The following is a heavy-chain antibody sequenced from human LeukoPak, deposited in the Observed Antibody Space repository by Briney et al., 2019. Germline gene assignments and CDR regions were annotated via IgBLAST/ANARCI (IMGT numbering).Heavy chain of an antibody. V-gene: IGHV3-23*01. J-gene: IGHJ4*02. CDR2: ISGSGGST. CDR1: GFTFSSYA. D-gene: IGHD2-21*01. Sequence: GGSLRLSCAASGFTFSSYAMSWVRQAPGKGLEWVSAISGSGGSTYYADSVKGRFTISRDNSKNTLYLQKNSLRAEDTAVYYCAKDGDVVVIAILFNWGQGTLVTVSS. CDR3: AKDGDVVVIAILFN.